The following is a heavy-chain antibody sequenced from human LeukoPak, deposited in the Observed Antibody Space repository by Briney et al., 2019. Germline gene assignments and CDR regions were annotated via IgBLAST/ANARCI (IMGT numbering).Heavy chain of an antibody. CDR1: GFTFSSNW. D-gene: IGHD2-8*01. V-gene: IGHV3-74*01. CDR2: INSDGRST. CDR3: ARMLYVFDI. J-gene: IGHJ3*02. Sequence: GGSLRLSCAASGFTFSSNWMHWVRQDPGTGLVWVARINSDGRSTSYADSVKGRFTVSRDNAKNTLYLQMNSLRAEDTAVYYCARMLYVFDIWGQGTTVIVSP.